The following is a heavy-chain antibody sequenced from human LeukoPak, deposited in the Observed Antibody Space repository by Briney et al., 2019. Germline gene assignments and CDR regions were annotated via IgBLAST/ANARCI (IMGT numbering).Heavy chain of an antibody. V-gene: IGHV4-4*02. CDR2: ISHSGSI. J-gene: IGHJ4*02. CDR3: ARMVRGVSPFDY. Sequence: PSGTLSLTCAVSGASISSPNWWNWVRQSPGKELEWIGEISHSGSINYNPSLKSRVTISIDKSKNDFSLKLNSVTAADTAVYYCARMVRGVSPFDYWGQGTLVTVSS. D-gene: IGHD3-10*01. CDR1: GASISSPNW.